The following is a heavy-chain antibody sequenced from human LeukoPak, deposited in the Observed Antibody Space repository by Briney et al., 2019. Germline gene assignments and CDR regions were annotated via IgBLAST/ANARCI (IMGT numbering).Heavy chain of an antibody. Sequence: GGSLRLSCAASGFTFSLSWMYWVRQAPGKGLEGVSSINYDARSRTYADSVKGRLTISRDNAENTLFLQMNSLRVEDSAIYSCVRGAGPGTPFDWGQGILVTVSS. CDR1: GFTFSLSW. D-gene: IGHD1-1*01. CDR2: INYDARSR. CDR3: VRGAGPGTPFD. J-gene: IGHJ1*01. V-gene: IGHV3-74*01.